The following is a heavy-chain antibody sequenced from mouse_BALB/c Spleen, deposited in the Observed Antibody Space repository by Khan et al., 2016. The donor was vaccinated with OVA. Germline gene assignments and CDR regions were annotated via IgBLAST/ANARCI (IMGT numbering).Heavy chain of an antibody. CDR3: AREWAAWFPY. CDR2: IYPGSDNT. J-gene: IGHJ3*01. Sequence: QVQLQQSGAELARPGASVTLSCKASGYTFTDYYINWMRQRTGQGLEWIGEIYPGSDNTYYNEKFKGKATLTADKSSSTAYMQLSRLTSEDSAVYFWAREWAAWFPYWGQGTLVTVSA. CDR1: GYTFTDYY. V-gene: IGHV1-77*01.